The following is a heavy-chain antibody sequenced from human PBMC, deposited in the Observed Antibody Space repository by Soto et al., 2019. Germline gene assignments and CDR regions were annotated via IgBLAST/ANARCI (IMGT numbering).Heavy chain of an antibody. CDR3: ARVTLKAGKWFGP. CDR2: INPNSRGT. V-gene: IGHV1-2*02. CDR1: GYTFTDYF. J-gene: IGHJ5*02. Sequence: ASVKVSCKASGYTFTDYFIHWVRQAPGQGFEWMGWINPNSRGTNYAQKFQGRVTMTRDTSNSTAYMALRGLTSDDTAVYYCARVTLKAGKWFGPWGQVTLVTVSS.